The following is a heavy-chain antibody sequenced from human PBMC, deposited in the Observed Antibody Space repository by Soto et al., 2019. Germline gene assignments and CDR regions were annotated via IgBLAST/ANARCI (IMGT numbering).Heavy chain of an antibody. CDR1: GYTFTSYG. D-gene: IGHD6-25*01. CDR2: ISAYNGNT. Sequence: QVQLVQSGAEVKKPGASVKVSCKASGYTFTSYGISWVRQTPGQGLEWMGWISAYNGNTNYAQKLQGRVTMTTDTSTSIAYLELGSMRADDTAVYYSARAAHEASGDDAFDIWGKGTMVTVSS. CDR3: ARAAHEASGDDAFDI. J-gene: IGHJ3*02. V-gene: IGHV1-18*01.